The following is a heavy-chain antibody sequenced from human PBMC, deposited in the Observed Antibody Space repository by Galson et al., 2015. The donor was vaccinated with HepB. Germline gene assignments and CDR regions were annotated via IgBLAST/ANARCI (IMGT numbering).Heavy chain of an antibody. CDR1: GFTFSSYA. J-gene: IGHJ4*02. D-gene: IGHD2-15*01. Sequence: SLRLSCAASGFTFSSYAMHWVRQAPGKGLEWVAVISYDGSNKYYADSVKGRFTISRDNSKNTLYLQMNSLRAEDTAVYYCARADSTVVVVAALPNWGQGTLVTVSS. CDR3: ARADSTVVVVAALPN. V-gene: IGHV3-30*04. CDR2: ISYDGSNK.